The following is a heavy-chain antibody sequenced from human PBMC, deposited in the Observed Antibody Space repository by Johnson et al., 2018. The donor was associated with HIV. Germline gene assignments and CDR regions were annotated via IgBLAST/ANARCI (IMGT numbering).Heavy chain of an antibody. CDR2: ISYDGTNK. V-gene: IGHV3-30-3*02. CDR3: AAAEYDAFDI. Sequence: QVQLVESGGGVARPGGSLRLSCAASGFTFNSYAMHWVRQASGKGLEWVAVISYDGTNKYYADSVKGRFTISRDNSKNTLYLQMNSLRAEDTAVYYCAAAEYDAFDIWGQGTMVTVSS. D-gene: IGHD6-6*01. J-gene: IGHJ3*02. CDR1: GFTFNSYA.